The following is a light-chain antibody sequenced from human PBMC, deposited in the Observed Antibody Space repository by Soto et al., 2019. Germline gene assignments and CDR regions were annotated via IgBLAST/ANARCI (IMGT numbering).Light chain of an antibody. V-gene: IGKV1-5*03. Sequence: DIQMTQSPSTLSASVGDRVTITCRASHNIKNLLAGYQQKPGKVPKLLIFKASNLAYGLTSRFSGGGSGTEYTLTVSSLQPDDYASYYCQQYDHFATFGQGTRVEI. CDR2: KAS. J-gene: IGKJ4*01. CDR3: QQYDHFAT. CDR1: HNIKNL.